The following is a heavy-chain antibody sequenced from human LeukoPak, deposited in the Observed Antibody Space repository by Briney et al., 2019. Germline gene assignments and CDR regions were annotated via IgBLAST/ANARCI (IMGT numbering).Heavy chain of an antibody. CDR1: GFTFSDYY. CDR2: ISSSGSTI. Sequence: GGSLRLSCAASGFTFSDYYMSWIRQAPGKGLEWVSFISSSGSTIYYADSMKGRFTISRDNAKNSVYLQMISLRAEDTAVYYCARGLGYCSGGSCPRRAFDIWGQGTTVTVSS. J-gene: IGHJ3*02. D-gene: IGHD2-15*01. CDR3: ARGLGYCSGGSCPRRAFDI. V-gene: IGHV3-11*01.